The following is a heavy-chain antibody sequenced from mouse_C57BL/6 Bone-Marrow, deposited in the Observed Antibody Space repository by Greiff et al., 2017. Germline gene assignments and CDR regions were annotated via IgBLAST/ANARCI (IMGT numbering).Heavy chain of an antibody. J-gene: IGHJ2*01. CDR2: ISYDGSN. D-gene: IGHD1-1*01. CDR1: GYSITSGYF. CDR3: ARDYGSSYFDY. Sequence: EVQLQQSGPGLVKPSQSLSLTCSVTGYSITSGYFWYWIRQFPGNKLEWVSYISYDGSNNYNPSLKNRIPITRDTSKNRFFLKLNSVTAEDTATYYCARDYGSSYFDYWGQGTTLTVSS. V-gene: IGHV3-6*01.